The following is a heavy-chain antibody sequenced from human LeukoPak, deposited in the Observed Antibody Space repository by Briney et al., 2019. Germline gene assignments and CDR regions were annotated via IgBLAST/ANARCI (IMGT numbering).Heavy chain of an antibody. Sequence: SETLSLTCAVSGGSISSSNWWSWVRQPPGKGLEWIGEIYHSGSTNYNPSLKSRVTISVDKSKNQFSLKLSSVTAADTAVYYCASSHYGILTGYLSHFDYWGQGTLVTVSS. D-gene: IGHD3-9*01. CDR3: ASSHYGILTGYLSHFDY. J-gene: IGHJ4*02. CDR1: GGSISSSNW. V-gene: IGHV4-4*02. CDR2: IYHSGST.